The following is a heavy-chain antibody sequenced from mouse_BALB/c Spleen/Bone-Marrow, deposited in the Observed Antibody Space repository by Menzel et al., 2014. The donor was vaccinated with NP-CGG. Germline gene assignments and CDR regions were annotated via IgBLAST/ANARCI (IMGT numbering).Heavy chain of an antibody. CDR2: IDPANGNT. V-gene: IGHV14-3*02. CDR1: GFNIKDTY. J-gene: IGHJ3*01. Sequence: VQLQQSGAELEKPGASVKLSCTASGFNIKDTYMQWVKQRPEQGLEWIGRIDPANGNTQYDPTFQGKATITTDTSSNTAYLQLSSLTSEDTAVYYCAMYYYGSSLFAYWGQGTPVTASA. D-gene: IGHD1-1*01. CDR3: AMYYYGSSLFAY.